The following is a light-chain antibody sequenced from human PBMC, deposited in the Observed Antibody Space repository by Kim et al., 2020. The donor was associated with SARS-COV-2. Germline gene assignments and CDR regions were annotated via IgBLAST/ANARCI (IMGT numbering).Light chain of an antibody. CDR2: GAS. CDR3: QQYNNWPLT. J-gene: IGKJ4*01. V-gene: IGKV3-15*01. Sequence: VSPRERATLSCRASQSVSSNLAWYQQKPGQAPRRLIYGASTRATGIPARFSGSGSGTEFTLTISSLQSEDFAVYYCQQYNNWPLTFGGGTKVDIK. CDR1: QSVSSN.